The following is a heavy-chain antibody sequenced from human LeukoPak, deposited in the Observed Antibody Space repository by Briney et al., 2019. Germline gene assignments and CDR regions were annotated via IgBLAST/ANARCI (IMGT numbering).Heavy chain of an antibody. CDR2: ISAYNGNT. Sequence: ASVTVSCKASGGTFTSYGISWVRQAPGQGLEWMGWISAYNGNTNYAQKLQGRVTMTTDTSTSTAYMELRSLRSDDTAVYYCARELNLQYAFDIWGQGTMVTVSS. CDR3: ARELNLQYAFDI. V-gene: IGHV1-18*01. CDR1: GGTFTSYG. D-gene: IGHD1-7*01. J-gene: IGHJ3*02.